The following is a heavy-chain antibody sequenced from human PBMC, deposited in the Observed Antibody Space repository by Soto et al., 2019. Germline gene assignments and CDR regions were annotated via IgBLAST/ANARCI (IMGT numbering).Heavy chain of an antibody. V-gene: IGHV2-5*01. CDR2: IYWNDDK. D-gene: IGHD6-19*01. Sequence: QSGPTLVXPTQTLTLTCTFSGFSLSTSGVGVGWIRQPPGKALEGLALIYWNDDKRYSPSLKSRLTITKDTSKNQVVLTMTNMDPVDTATYYCAHVGRSKQWLPLNLDYWGQGTLVTVSS. J-gene: IGHJ4*02. CDR1: GFSLSTSGVG. CDR3: AHVGRSKQWLPLNLDY.